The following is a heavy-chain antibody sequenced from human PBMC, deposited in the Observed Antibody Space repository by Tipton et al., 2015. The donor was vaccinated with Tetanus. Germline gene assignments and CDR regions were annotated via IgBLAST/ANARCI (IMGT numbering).Heavy chain of an antibody. D-gene: IGHD6-6*01. CDR3: ARSESRIAPRIPWGMDI. CDR1: GFTFNTYA. J-gene: IGHJ6*02. Sequence: SLRLSCEASGFTFNTYAMNWVRQAPGKGLEWISYISHTGTTTYYSASVMGRFTVSRDNTKNSLYLEINSLRAEDTAVYYCARSESRIAPRIPWGMDIWGQGTTVTVSS. CDR2: ISHTGTTT. V-gene: IGHV3-48*03.